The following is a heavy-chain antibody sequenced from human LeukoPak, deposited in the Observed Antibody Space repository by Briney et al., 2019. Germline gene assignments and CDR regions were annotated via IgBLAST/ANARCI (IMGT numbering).Heavy chain of an antibody. CDR2: NYYSGST. V-gene: IGHV4-30-4*08. CDR1: GGSISSGDYY. J-gene: IGHJ6*03. Sequence: SETLSLTCTVSGGSISSGDYYWSWIRQPPGQGLEWNGYNYYSGSTYYNPSLKSRVTISVDTSRDQFSLKLSSVTAADTAVYYCARAAPLYYDFWSGYYRTRDYYYYMDVWGKGTTVTVSS. CDR3: ARAAPLYYDFWSGYYRTRDYYYYMDV. D-gene: IGHD3-3*01.